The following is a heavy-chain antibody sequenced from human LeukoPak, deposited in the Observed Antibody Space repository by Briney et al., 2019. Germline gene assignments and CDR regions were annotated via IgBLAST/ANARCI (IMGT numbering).Heavy chain of an antibody. Sequence: ASVKVSCKASGYTFTSYDINWVRQATGQGLEWMGWMNPNSGNTGYAQKFQGRVTMTRNTSISTAYMELSSLRSEDTAVYYCALLGSWDTPYYFDYWGQGTLVTVSP. CDR2: MNPNSGNT. CDR3: ALLGSWDTPYYFDY. D-gene: IGHD2-15*01. CDR1: GYTFTSYD. J-gene: IGHJ4*02. V-gene: IGHV1-8*01.